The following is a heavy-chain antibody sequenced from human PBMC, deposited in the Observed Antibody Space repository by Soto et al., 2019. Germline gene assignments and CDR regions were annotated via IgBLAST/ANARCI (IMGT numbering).Heavy chain of an antibody. J-gene: IGHJ6*02. CDR3: ARETPRRFLPYGMDV. Sequence: PSQTLSLTCAISGDSVSCNSAAWNWIRQSPSRGLEWLGRTYYRSKWYNDYAVSVKSRININPDTSKNQFSLQLNSVTHEDTAVYYGARETPRRFLPYGMDVWGQGTTVTVSS. CDR2: TYYRSKWYN. CDR1: GDSVSCNSAA. V-gene: IGHV6-1*01.